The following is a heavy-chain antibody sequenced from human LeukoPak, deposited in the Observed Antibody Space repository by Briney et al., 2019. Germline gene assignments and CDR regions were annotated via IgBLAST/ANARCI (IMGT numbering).Heavy chain of an antibody. V-gene: IGHV4-39*01. CDR1: GGSISSSSYY. CDR2: IYYSGST. CDR3: ARHGGGTTYYFDY. Sequence: SETLSLTCTVSGGSISSSSYYXXXXXXXPXXXXXWIGSIYYSGSTXXNPXRXSXXXXSVDTSKNQFSLKLSSVTAADTAVYYCARHGGGTTYYFDYWGQGTLVTVSS. J-gene: IGHJ4*02. D-gene: IGHD1-7*01.